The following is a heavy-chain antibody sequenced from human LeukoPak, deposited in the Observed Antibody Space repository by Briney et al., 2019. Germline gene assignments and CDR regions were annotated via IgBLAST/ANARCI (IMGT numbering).Heavy chain of an antibody. CDR3: ARDPRVDHYGMDV. Sequence: RGSLRLSCAASGFAVSSNYMSWVRQAPGKGLEWISIIFSGGHTYYPDSVKGRFTISRDDSKNTLYLQMNSLRAEDTAVYYCARDPRVDHYGMDVWGQGTTVTVSS. J-gene: IGHJ6*02. CDR1: GFAVSSNY. V-gene: IGHV3-66*01. D-gene: IGHD2-15*01. CDR2: IFSGGHT.